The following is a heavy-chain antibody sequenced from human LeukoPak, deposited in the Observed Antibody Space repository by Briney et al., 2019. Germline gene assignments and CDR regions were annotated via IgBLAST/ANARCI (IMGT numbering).Heavy chain of an antibody. V-gene: IGHV4-4*07. CDR1: GGSISSYY. J-gene: IGHJ4*02. Sequence: SETLSLTCTVSGGSISSYYWSWIRQPAGKGLEWIGRIYTSGSTNYNPSLKSRVTMSVDTSKNQFSLKLSSVTAADTAVYYRARDSVQWLASEDYFDYWGQGTLVTVSS. CDR2: IYTSGST. D-gene: IGHD6-19*01. CDR3: ARDSVQWLASEDYFDY.